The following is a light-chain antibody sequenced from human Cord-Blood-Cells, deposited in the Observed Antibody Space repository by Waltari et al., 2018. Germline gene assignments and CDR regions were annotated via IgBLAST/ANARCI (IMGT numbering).Light chain of an antibody. CDR1: QSVSSSY. CDR3: QQYGSSPPLT. V-gene: IGKV3-20*01. Sequence: EIVLTQSPGPLSLSPGERVTLSCRASQSVSSSYLAWYQQKPGQAPRLLIYGASSRATGIPDRFSGSGSGTDFTLTISRLEPEDFAVYYCQQYGSSPPLTFGGGTKVEIK. J-gene: IGKJ4*01. CDR2: GAS.